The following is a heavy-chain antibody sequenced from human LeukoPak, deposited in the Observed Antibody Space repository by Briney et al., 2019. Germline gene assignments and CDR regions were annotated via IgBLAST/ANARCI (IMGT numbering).Heavy chain of an antibody. V-gene: IGHV1-69*13. D-gene: IGHD3-22*01. Sequence: ASVKVSCKATGGTFSSYAISWVRQAPGQGLEWMGGIIPIFGTANYAQKFQGRVTITADESTSTAYMELSSLRSEDTAVYYCASSGGCGYPWNVWGQGTTVTVSS. CDR3: ASSGGCGYPWNV. J-gene: IGHJ6*02. CDR1: GGTFSSYA. CDR2: IIPIFGTA.